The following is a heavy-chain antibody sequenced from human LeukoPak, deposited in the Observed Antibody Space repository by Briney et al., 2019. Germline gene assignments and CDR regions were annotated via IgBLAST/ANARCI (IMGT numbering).Heavy chain of an antibody. CDR3: ARDNSGSYSFVDY. CDR1: GFTFSSYG. J-gene: IGHJ4*02. D-gene: IGHD3-10*01. CDR2: IWNDGNDK. Sequence: GGSLRLSCEASGFTFSSYGMHWVRQAPGKGLERVAGIWNDGNDKYYADSVKGRFIISRDNSKNALYLQMNSLRAEDTAVYYCARDNSGSYSFVDYWGQGTLVTVSS. V-gene: IGHV3-33*01.